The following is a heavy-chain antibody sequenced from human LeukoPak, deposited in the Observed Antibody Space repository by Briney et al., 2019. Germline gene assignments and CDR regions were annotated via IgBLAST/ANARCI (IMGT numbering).Heavy chain of an antibody. J-gene: IGHJ4*02. CDR2: IYSGGST. CDR3: VRVDDYGDYPYYFDS. D-gene: IGHD4-17*01. Sequence: GGSLRLSRAASGFLLSSKYMRWVPHAPGKGLEWVSVIYSGGSTYYADSVKGRFTISRDNSKNTVYLQMNSLRAEDTAVYYCVRVDDYGDYPYYFDSWGQGTLVTVSS. V-gene: IGHV3-66*01. CDR1: GFLLSSKY.